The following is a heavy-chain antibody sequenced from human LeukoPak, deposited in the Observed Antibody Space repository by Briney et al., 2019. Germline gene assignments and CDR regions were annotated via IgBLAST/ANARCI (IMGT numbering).Heavy chain of an antibody. V-gene: IGHV3-23*01. CDR1: GFTFGTYA. D-gene: IGHD4-11*01. Sequence: GGSLRLSCAASGFTFGTYAMNWVRQAPGRGLEWVSGISGSAGLTYYADSVKGRFTISRDNSKNMVFLQMNSLRAEDTAVYYCVKDGTWIFNYNFDYWGQGTLVTVSA. CDR3: VKDGTWIFNYNFDY. CDR2: ISGSAGLT. J-gene: IGHJ4*02.